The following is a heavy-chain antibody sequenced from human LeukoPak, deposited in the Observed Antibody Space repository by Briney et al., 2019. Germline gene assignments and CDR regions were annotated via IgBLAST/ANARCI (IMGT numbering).Heavy chain of an antibody. Sequence: SETLSLTCAVYGGSFSGYYWSWIRQPPGKGLEWIGEINHSGSTNYNPSLKSRVTISVDTSKNQFSLKLSSVTAADTAVYYCARMMRGSPRFGELMTLDYWGQGTLVTVSS. D-gene: IGHD3-10*01. V-gene: IGHV4-34*01. CDR3: ARMMRGSPRFGELMTLDY. CDR2: INHSGST. J-gene: IGHJ4*02. CDR1: GGSFSGYY.